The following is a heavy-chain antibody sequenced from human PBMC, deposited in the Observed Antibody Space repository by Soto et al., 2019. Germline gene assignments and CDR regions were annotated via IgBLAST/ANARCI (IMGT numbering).Heavy chain of an antibody. CDR2: ISSGSSGSSVI. V-gene: IGHV3-48*02. CDR3: ARDLWTARAAFDI. D-gene: IGHD3-10*01. Sequence: VSLRLSCAASGFTFSTYSMNWVRQAPGKGLEWVSYISSGSSGSSVIYYADSVKGRFTISRDNAKNSLYLQMNSLRDEDTAVYYCARDLWTARAAFDIWGQGTMVTVSS. CDR1: GFTFSTYS. J-gene: IGHJ3*02.